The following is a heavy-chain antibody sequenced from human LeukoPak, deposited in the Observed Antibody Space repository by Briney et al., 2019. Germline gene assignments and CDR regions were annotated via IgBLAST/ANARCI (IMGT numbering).Heavy chain of an antibody. CDR2: ISYDGSNK. Sequence: GGSLRLSCAASGFTFSSYGMHWVRQAPGKGLEWVAVISYDGSNKYYADSVKGRFTISRDNSKNTLYLQMNSLRAEDTAVYYCAKVSLYSSSWNDYWGQGTLVTVSS. D-gene: IGHD6-13*01. CDR3: AKVSLYSSSWNDY. CDR1: GFTFSSYG. V-gene: IGHV3-30*18. J-gene: IGHJ4*02.